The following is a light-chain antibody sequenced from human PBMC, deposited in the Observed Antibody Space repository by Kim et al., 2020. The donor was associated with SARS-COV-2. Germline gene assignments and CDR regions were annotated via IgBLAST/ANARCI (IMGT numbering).Light chain of an antibody. V-gene: IGLV3-9*01. CDR3: QVWGISSYV. CDR2: RDS. CDR1: NIGRKN. Sequence: SYELTQPLSVSVALGQTARITCEENNIGRKNVHWYQQKPGRAPVLVIYRDSNRPSGILARFSGSNSGNTATLTISSAQAGDEGDYYCQVWGISSYVFGSGTKVTVL. J-gene: IGLJ1*01.